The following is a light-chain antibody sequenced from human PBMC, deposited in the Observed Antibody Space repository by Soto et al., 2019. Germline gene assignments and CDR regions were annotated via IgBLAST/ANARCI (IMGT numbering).Light chain of an antibody. CDR2: GAS. J-gene: IGKJ1*01. V-gene: IGKV3-20*01. CDR3: QQYGSSPRA. CDR1: QSVSATY. Sequence: EVVSTQSPGTLSLSPGERATLSCRASQSVSATYIAWYQQKSGQAPRLLLYGASSRATGIPDRFSGSGSGTEFTLTIDRLEPEDFATYYCQQYGSSPRAFGQGTKVDIK.